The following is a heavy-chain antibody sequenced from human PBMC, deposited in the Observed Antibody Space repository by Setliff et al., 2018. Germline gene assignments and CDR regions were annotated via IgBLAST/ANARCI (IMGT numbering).Heavy chain of an antibody. Sequence: PSETLSLTCAVSGASINSGHYWGWIRQPPGKGLEWIATIYHRGRKYYNPSLQSRVSVSLDTSKNHFSLRLTSMTAADTAVYFCAGAGPRMEERGYYGFDAFDVWGQGTVVTVSS. J-gene: IGHJ3*01. V-gene: IGHV4-38-2*01. D-gene: IGHD3-3*01. CDR1: GASINSGHY. CDR3: AGAGPRMEERGYYGFDAFDV. CDR2: IYHRGRK.